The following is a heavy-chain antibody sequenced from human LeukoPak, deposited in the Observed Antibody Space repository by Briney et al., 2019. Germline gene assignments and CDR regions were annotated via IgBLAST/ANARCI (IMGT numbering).Heavy chain of an antibody. V-gene: IGHV3-30-3*01. D-gene: IGHD5-18*01. CDR1: GFTFSSYA. Sequence: GRSLRLSCAASGFTFSSYAMHWVRQAPGKGQEWVAVISYDGSNKYYADSVKGRFTISRDNSKNTLYLQMNSLRAEDTAVYYCARSGYSYGSYYFDYWGQGTLVTVSS. J-gene: IGHJ4*02. CDR2: ISYDGSNK. CDR3: ARSGYSYGSYYFDY.